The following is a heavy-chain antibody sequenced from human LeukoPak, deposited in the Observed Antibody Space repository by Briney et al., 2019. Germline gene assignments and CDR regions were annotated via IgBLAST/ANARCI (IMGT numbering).Heavy chain of an antibody. CDR2: IYYSGST. J-gene: IGHJ5*02. CDR1: DGSISSYY. Sequence: SETLSLTCTVSDGSISSYYWNWIRQPPGKGLEWIGYIYYSGSTNYNPSLKSRVTISVDTSKNQFSLKLSSVTAADTAVYYCARGGESGSYYWFDPWGQGTLVTVSS. D-gene: IGHD1-26*01. V-gene: IGHV4-59*01. CDR3: ARGGESGSYYWFDP.